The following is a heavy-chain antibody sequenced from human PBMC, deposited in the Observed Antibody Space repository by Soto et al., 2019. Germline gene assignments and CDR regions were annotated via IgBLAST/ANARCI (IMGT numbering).Heavy chain of an antibody. CDR2: ISAYNGNR. Sequence: ASVKVSCKASGYTFTSYGISWVRQAPGQGLEWMGWISAYNGNRNYEQKFQGRVTMTTDTSTSTVYMELRSLRSDDTAVYYCARDREAVDFYFSWFDPWGQGTLVTVSS. V-gene: IGHV1-18*01. D-gene: IGHD6-19*01. CDR1: GYTFTSYG. J-gene: IGHJ5*02. CDR3: ARDREAVDFYFSWFDP.